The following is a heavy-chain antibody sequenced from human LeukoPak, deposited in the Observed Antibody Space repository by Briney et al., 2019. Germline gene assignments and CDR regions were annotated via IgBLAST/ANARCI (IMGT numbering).Heavy chain of an antibody. CDR1: GFTVSSNY. V-gene: IGHV3-53*01. Sequence: GGSLRLSCAASGFTVSSNYVSWVRQAPGKGLEWVSVIESGGRTYYADSVKGRFTISRDSSKNTLYLQMNSLRAEDTAFYFCARENGHIYGYAFLDQWGQGTLVTVSS. J-gene: IGHJ4*02. CDR2: IESGGRT. CDR3: ARENGHIYGYAFLDQ. D-gene: IGHD5-18*01.